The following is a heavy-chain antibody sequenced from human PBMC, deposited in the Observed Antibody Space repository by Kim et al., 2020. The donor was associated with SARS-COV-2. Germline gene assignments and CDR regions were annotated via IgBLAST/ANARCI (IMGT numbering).Heavy chain of an antibody. D-gene: IGHD6-13*01. V-gene: IGHV3-66*01. Sequence: SVKGRFTISRDNSKNPLYLQMNSLRAEDTAVYYCAREIRIAAAGTTWFDPWGQGTLVTVSS. CDR3: AREIRIAAAGTTWFDP. J-gene: IGHJ5*02.